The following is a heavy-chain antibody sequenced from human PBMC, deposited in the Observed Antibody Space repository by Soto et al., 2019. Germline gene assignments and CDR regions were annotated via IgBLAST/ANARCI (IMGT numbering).Heavy chain of an antibody. D-gene: IGHD3-3*01. CDR2: ISYDSDTI. CDR3: ARLYYDYV. CDR1: GFTFGTYS. Sequence: GGSLRLSCAGSGFTFGTYSMNWVRQAAGKGLEWIAYISYDSDTIQYADSVKGRFTISRDNAKNSLYPQMNSLRDEDTAVYYCARLYYDYVWGQGTTVTVSS. J-gene: IGHJ6*02. V-gene: IGHV3-48*02.